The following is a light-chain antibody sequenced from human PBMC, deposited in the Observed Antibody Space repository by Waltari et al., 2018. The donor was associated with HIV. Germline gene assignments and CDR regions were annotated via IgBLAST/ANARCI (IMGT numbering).Light chain of an antibody. V-gene: IGLV3-19*01. CDR3: NSRDSSGNSYV. J-gene: IGLJ1*01. CDR1: SLRSYY. Sequence: SSELTQDPAVSVALGQTIRITCQGDSLRSYYASWYQQKPVQAPLLVIYKKNNRPSGITDRFSAASSGDTASLTITGAQAEDEADYYCNSRDSSGNSYVFGTGTKVTV. CDR2: KKN.